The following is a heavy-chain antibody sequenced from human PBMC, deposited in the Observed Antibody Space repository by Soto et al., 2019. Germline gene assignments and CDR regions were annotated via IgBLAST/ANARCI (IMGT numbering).Heavy chain of an antibody. CDR1: GGTFSSYA. Sequence: QVQLVQSGAEVKKPGSSVKVSCKASGGTFSSYAISWVRQAPGQGLEWMGGVIPLYGTPNYSQKFQGRVTITADKSTSTGYMELSSLRSEDTAVYYCARPFLEWLYGAFHIWGQGTMVTVSS. CDR2: VIPLYGTP. V-gene: IGHV1-69*06. J-gene: IGHJ3*02. CDR3: ARPFLEWLYGAFHI. D-gene: IGHD3-3*01.